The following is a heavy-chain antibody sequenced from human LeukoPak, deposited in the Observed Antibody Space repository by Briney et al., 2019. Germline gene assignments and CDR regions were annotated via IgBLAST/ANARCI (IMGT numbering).Heavy chain of an antibody. CDR3: ARPDEQQLVRDAFDI. CDR2: ISSSSSYI. J-gene: IGHJ3*02. CDR1: GFNFSSYS. D-gene: IGHD6-13*01. V-gene: IGHV3-21*01. Sequence: GGSLRLSCAASGFNFSSYSMTWVRQAPGKGLEWVSSISSSSSYIYYADSVKGRFTISRDNAKNSLYLQMNSLRAEDTAVYYCARPDEQQLVRDAFDIWGQGTMVTVSS.